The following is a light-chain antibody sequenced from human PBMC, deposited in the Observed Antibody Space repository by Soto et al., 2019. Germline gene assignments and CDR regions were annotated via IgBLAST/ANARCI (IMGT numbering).Light chain of an antibody. CDR2: AAS. J-gene: IGKJ3*01. CDR3: QKYNNCPFT. CDR1: QGVSNT. V-gene: IGKV3-15*01. Sequence: DIEMTQSPASLSASAGDRVTISCRASQGVSNTFGWYRQKPGKVPRLLMYAASLMDTGIPARFSGSGSGTQFTLTISSLQSEDVAVYYCQKYNNCPFTFGHGTKVQIK.